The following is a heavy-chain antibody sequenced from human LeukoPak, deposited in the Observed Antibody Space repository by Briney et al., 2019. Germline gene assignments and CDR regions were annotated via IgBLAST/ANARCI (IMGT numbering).Heavy chain of an antibody. CDR1: GCTFTSYA. J-gene: IGHJ4*02. CDR2: INAGNGNT. V-gene: IGHV1-3*01. Sequence: ASVKVSCKASGCTFTSYAMHWVRQAPGQRLEWMGWINAGNGNTKYSQKFQGRVTITRDTSASTAYMELSSLRSEDTAVYYCGGSGFGELYTLDYWGQGTLVTVSS. CDR3: GGSGFGELYTLDY. D-gene: IGHD3-10*01.